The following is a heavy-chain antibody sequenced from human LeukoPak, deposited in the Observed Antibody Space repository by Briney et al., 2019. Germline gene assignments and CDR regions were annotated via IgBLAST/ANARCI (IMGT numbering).Heavy chain of an antibody. D-gene: IGHD2-21*02. Sequence: GGSLSLSRAVFGFSFSSEWMHCVRQAAGTRLVWLSGFNSYVSGRTYANSCHGRFTISCYNAKNRPYLQRNSLRSEDTAVYYYSIPGYSSGGACYSTWGQRNLFTVSS. CDR2: FNSYVSGR. CDR1: GFSFSSEW. V-gene: IGHV3-74*01. J-gene: IGHJ1*01. CDR3: SIPGYSSGGACYST.